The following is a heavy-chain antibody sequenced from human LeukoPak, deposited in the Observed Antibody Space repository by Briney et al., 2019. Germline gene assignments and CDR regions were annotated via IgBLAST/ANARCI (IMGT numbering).Heavy chain of an antibody. CDR2: MNPNTGNA. Sequence: ASMKVSCKASGYTFTNFDINWVRQATGQGLEWMGWMNPNTGNAGYAQKFQDRVTITWDASISTAYMDLSSLRSEDTAVYYCARVGYSNSYDYWGQGTQVTVS. J-gene: IGHJ4*02. CDR1: GYTFTNFD. V-gene: IGHV1-8*01. D-gene: IGHD1-26*01. CDR3: ARVGYSNSYDY.